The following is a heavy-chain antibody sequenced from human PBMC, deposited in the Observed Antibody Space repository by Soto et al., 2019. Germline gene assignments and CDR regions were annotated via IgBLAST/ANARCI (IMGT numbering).Heavy chain of an antibody. V-gene: IGHV1-69*02. J-gene: IGHJ3*02. CDR2: IIPILGIA. CDR1: GGTFSSYT. D-gene: IGHD3-16*01. Sequence: QFQLVQSGAEVKKPGSSVKVSCKASGGTFSSYTISWVRQAPGQGLEWMGRIIPILGIANYAQKFQGRVTITADKSTSTAYMELSSLRSEDTAVYYCARGGLLSNEGDAFDIWGQGTMVTVSS. CDR3: ARGGLLSNEGDAFDI.